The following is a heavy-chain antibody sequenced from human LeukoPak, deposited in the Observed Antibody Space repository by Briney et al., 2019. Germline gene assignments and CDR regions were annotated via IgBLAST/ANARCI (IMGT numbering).Heavy chain of an antibody. CDR1: GFTLTSYA. CDR3: AKYFTYYYYGMDV. CDR2: ISGSGGST. V-gene: IGHV3-23*01. J-gene: IGHJ6*02. Sequence: GGSLRLSCAASGFTLTSYAMSWVRQAPGKGLEWVSAISGSGGSTYYADSVKGRFTISRDNSKNTLYLQMNSLRAEDTAVYYCAKYFTYYYYGMDVWGQGTTVTVSS. D-gene: IGHD2/OR15-2a*01.